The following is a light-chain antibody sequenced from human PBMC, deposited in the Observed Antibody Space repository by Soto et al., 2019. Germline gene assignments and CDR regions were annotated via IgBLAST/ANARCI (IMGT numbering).Light chain of an antibody. CDR1: QSVSPW. CDR3: QQYYNFPRT. V-gene: IGKV1-5*03. Sequence: DIQMTQSPSALSASVGDRVTITCRASQSVSPWLAWYQHRPGKAPKLLISMTSNLESGVPSQFSGSGSGTDFTLTISSLQPDDFAIYYCQQYYNFPRTFGQGTRVDIK. CDR2: MTS. J-gene: IGKJ1*01.